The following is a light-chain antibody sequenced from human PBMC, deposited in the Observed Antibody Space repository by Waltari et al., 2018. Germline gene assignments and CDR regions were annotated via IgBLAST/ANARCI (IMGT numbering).Light chain of an antibody. J-gene: IGLJ3*02. Sequence: QLVLTQSPSASASLGASVKLTCTLSSGHSSFVIAWLQLQPEKGPRYLMKVDSDGSHSKGDGIPDRFSGSSSGAERYLTISSLQSEDEADYYCQTWGTGIRVFGGGTKLTVL. V-gene: IGLV4-69*01. CDR3: QTWGTGIRV. CDR1: SGHSSFV. CDR2: VDSDGSH.